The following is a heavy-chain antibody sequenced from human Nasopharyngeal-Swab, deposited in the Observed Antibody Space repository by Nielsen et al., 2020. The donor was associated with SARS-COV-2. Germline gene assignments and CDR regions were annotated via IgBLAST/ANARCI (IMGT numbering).Heavy chain of an antibody. V-gene: IGHV3-49*02. Sequence: WIRQPPGKGLEWVGFIRSKAYGGVPDYAASVKGRFTISRDDSKSIAYLQMNSLKIEDTAVYYCTRDPITIFGVVPDYWGQGTPVTVSS. D-gene: IGHD3-3*01. J-gene: IGHJ4*02. CDR3: TRDPITIFGVVPDY. CDR2: IRSKAYGGVP.